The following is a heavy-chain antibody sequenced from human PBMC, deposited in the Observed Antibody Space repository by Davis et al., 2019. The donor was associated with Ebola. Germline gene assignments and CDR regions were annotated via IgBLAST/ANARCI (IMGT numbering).Heavy chain of an antibody. V-gene: IGHV4-59*01. CDR2: IYYSGST. J-gene: IGHJ3*02. D-gene: IGHD5-18*01. CDR3: ASEAGYSYGSTILDAFDI. Sequence: SETLSLTCTVSGGSISSYYWSWIRQPPGKGLEWLGYIYYSGSTNYNPSLKSRVTISVDTSKNQFSLKLSSVTAADTAVYYRASEAGYSYGSTILDAFDIWGQGTMVTVSS. CDR1: GGSISSYY.